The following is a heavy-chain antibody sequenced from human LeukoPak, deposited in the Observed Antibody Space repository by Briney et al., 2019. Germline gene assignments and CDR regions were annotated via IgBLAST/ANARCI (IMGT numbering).Heavy chain of an antibody. V-gene: IGHV3-66*03. CDR1: GFTVSNNH. Sequence: PGGSLRLSCAASGFTVSNNHMSWVRQAPGKGLEWVSVTYISGNTYYADSVKGRFTISRDNSKNTLYLQMNSLRAEDTAVYYCAKDASPPMVRGLNYMDVWGKGTTVTISS. CDR2: TYISGNT. CDR3: AKDASPPMVRGLNYMDV. J-gene: IGHJ6*03. D-gene: IGHD3-10*01.